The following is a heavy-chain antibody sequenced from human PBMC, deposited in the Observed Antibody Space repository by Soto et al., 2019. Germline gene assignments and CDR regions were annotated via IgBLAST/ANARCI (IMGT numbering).Heavy chain of an antibody. CDR1: GGSFSGYY. J-gene: IGHJ6*02. CDR2: INHSGST. Sequence: SETLSLTCAVYGGSFSGYYCTWIHQPPGKGLEWIGEINHSGSTNYNPSLKSRVTMSLDTSKNQFSLKLSSVTAADTAVYYCARDSRDSYGMDVWGQGTTVTVSS. V-gene: IGHV4-34*01. D-gene: IGHD2-15*01. CDR3: ARDSRDSYGMDV.